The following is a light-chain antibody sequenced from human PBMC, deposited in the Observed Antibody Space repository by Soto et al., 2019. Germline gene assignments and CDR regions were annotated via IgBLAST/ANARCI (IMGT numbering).Light chain of an antibody. V-gene: IGKV3-20*01. Sequence: EIVLTQSPGTLSLSPGERATLSCRASQSVSSNYLVWYQQKPGQAPRLLIYGASSRATGIPDTFSGSGSGTDFTLTISRLEPEDFAVYYCQQYGSSGTFGQGTKVDIK. CDR2: GAS. CDR1: QSVSSNY. J-gene: IGKJ1*01. CDR3: QQYGSSGT.